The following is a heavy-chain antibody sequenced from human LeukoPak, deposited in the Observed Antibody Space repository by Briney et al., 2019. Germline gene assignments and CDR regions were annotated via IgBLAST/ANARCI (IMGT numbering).Heavy chain of an antibody. CDR1: GFFFTSHA. J-gene: IGHJ5*02. V-gene: IGHV3-23*01. CDR3: VKGGVRKTTYNWFDP. D-gene: IGHD1-1*01. Sequence: GGSLTLSCAASGFFFTSHAMNWVRPAPGKGLEWVASISISGDDTYSGDYVKGRFTISRDNANNSLDLHMKSLRVDDTGVYYCVKGGVRKTTYNWFDPWGQGNLVTVSS. CDR2: ISISGDDT.